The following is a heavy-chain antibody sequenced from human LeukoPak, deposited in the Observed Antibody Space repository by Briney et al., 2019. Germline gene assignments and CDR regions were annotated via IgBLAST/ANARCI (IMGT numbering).Heavy chain of an antibody. V-gene: IGHV1-18*01. J-gene: IGHJ5*02. CDR2: ISAYNGNT. D-gene: IGHD2-2*01. CDR1: GYTFTSYG. CDR3: ARGRGCSSTSCYASIWFDP. Sequence: GASVKVSCKTSGYTFTSYGISWVRQAPGQGLEWMGWISAYNGNTNYAQKLQGRVTMTTDTSTSTAYMELRSLRSDDTAVYYCARGRGCSSTSCYASIWFDPWGQGTPVTVSS.